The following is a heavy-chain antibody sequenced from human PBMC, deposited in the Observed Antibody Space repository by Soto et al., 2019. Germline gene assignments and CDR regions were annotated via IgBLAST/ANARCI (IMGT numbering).Heavy chain of an antibody. CDR1: GYSISSCDF. V-gene: IGHV4-38-2*01. CDR3: ASLDSGGWFGY. Sequence: GSLCLTCAASGYSISSCDFCGWIQHPRGRGLEWIGSIDHSGSTYYNPSLKSRVNISGDTSKNQFSLKLSCLTAADTAVYYCASLDSGGWFGYWGQGTMVNLSS. D-gene: IGHD6-19*01. J-gene: IGHJ4*02. CDR2: IDHSGST.